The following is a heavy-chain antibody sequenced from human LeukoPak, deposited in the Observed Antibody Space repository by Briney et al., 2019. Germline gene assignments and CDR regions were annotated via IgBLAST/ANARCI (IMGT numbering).Heavy chain of an antibody. CDR2: ISGSGGTT. D-gene: IGHD6-19*01. V-gene: IGHV3-23*01. CDR1: GFTFSNDA. Sequence: GGSLRLSCAASGFTFSNDAMNWVRQAPGKGLEWVSTISGSGGTTYYADSVKGRFTISRDNYKNTLYLQMNNLRAEDTAVYYCANLQLLVSYYWGQGTLVTVSS. J-gene: IGHJ4*02. CDR3: ANLQLLVSYY.